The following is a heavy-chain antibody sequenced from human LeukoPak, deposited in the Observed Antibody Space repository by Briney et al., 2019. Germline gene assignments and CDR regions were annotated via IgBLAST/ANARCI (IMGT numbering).Heavy chain of an antibody. CDR1: GDSISSDY. J-gene: IGHJ4*02. D-gene: IGHD5-24*01. CDR3: ARGWRDGYNFRY. Sequence: SETLSLSCTVSGDSISSDYWSWIRQPPGKGLEWIAYIYDSVSTNYNPSLKSRVTISADTSKNQFPLRLTSVTAADTAVYYCARGWRDGYNFRYWGQGALVTVSS. V-gene: IGHV4-59*08. CDR2: IYDSVST.